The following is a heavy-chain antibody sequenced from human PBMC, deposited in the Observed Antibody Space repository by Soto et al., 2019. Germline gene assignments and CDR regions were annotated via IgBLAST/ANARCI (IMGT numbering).Heavy chain of an antibody. Sequence: PTLVHPTQTLTLTCTFSGFSLSTSGMRVSWIRQPPGKALQWLARIDWDDDKFYTTSLRTRLTISKDTSKNQVVLTMTNMDPVDTATYYCAKTGTDGSWFDPWGQGTLVTVSS. V-gene: IGHV2-70*04. D-gene: IGHD1-1*01. CDR1: GFSLSTSGMR. CDR2: IDWDDDK. J-gene: IGHJ5*02. CDR3: AKTGTDGSWFDP.